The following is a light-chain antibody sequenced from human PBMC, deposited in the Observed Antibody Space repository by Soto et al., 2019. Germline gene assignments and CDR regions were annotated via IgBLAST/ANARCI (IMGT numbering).Light chain of an antibody. CDR3: QSYDSSLSASV. Sequence: QPVLTQPPSVSGAPGQRVTISCTGSSSNIGAGYVVHWYQQLPGTAPKLLISGNNNRPSGVPDRFSGSKSRTSASLAITGLQAKDEADYYCQSYDSSLSASVFGGGTKLTVL. V-gene: IGLV1-40*01. CDR1: SSNIGAGYV. CDR2: GNN. J-gene: IGLJ3*02.